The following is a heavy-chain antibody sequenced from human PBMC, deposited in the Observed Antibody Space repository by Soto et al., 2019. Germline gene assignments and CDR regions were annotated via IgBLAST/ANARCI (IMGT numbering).Heavy chain of an antibody. V-gene: IGHV4-31*03. CDR3: ATGGGSTKVDY. D-gene: IGHD2-2*01. Sequence: QVQLQESGPGLVKPSQTLSLTCTVSGGYITSSGYYWSWIRQHPGEGLEWIGFTSNSGSTSYNPSLKSRVTISVDTSSNQFSLNLKSVTAADTAVYYCATGGGSTKVDYWGQGTLVTVSP. J-gene: IGHJ4*02. CDR1: GGYITSSGYY. CDR2: TSNSGST.